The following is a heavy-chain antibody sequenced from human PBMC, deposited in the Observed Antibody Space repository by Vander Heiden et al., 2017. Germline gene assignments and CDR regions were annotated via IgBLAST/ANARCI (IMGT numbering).Heavy chain of an antibody. CDR1: S. J-gene: IGHJ4*02. D-gene: IGHD3-22*01. V-gene: IGHV3-21*01. Sequence: SMNWVRQAPGKGLEWVSSISSSSSYIYSADSVKGRFTISRDNAKNSLYLQMNSLRAEDTAVYYCASDTSPYYYDSSGSFDYWGQGTLVTVSS. CDR3: ASDTSPYYYDSSGSFDY. CDR2: ISSSSSYI.